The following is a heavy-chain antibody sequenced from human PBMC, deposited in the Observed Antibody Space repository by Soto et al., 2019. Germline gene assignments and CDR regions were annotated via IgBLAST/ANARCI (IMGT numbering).Heavy chain of an antibody. J-gene: IGHJ4*02. Sequence: GGSLRLSCEASGFTFSSYSMSWVRQAPGKGLEWVSYISGSGDTIYYTDSVKGRFTISRDNTKNSLYLQMNSLRAADTAVFYCARLIHCKTTSCYFDYWGQGTLVTVSS. CDR3: ARLIHCKTTSCYFDY. V-gene: IGHV3-48*04. CDR1: GFTFSSYS. D-gene: IGHD2-2*01. CDR2: ISGSGDTI.